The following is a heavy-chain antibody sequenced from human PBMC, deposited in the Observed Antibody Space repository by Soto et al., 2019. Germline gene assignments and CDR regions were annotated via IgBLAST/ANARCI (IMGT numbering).Heavy chain of an antibody. J-gene: IGHJ6*02. CDR3: ASLVATIDSYYYYGMDV. D-gene: IGHD5-12*01. Sequence: GESLKISCKGSGYSFTSYWISWVRQMPGKGLEWMGRIDPSDSYTNYSPSFQGHVTISADKSISTAYLQWSSLKASDTAMYYCASLVATIDSYYYYGMDVWGQGTTVTVSS. V-gene: IGHV5-10-1*01. CDR1: GYSFTSYW. CDR2: IDPSDSYT.